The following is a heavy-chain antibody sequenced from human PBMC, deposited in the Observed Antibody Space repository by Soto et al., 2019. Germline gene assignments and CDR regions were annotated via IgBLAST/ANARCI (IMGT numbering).Heavy chain of an antibody. J-gene: IGHJ4*02. CDR3: AGGSDFWRFDH. V-gene: IGHV3-73*01. CDR1: GSTFSGSA. D-gene: IGHD3-3*01. CDR2: VRNKVNNYAT. Sequence: EVQLVESGGGLVQPGGSLKLSCAVSGSTFSGSAIHWVRQASGKGLEWVGRVRNKVNNYATAYATSVEGRFSTSRDDSGNTAYLQMNGLKTEDTAIYYCAGGSDFWRFDHWGQGTLVTVSS.